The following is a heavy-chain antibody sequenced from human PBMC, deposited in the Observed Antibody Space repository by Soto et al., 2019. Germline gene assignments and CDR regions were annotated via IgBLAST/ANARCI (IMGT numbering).Heavy chain of an antibody. CDR2: IIPIFGTA. Sequence: SVKVSCKASGGTFSSYAISWVRQAPGQGLEWMGGIIPIFGTANYAQKFQGRVTITADKSTSTAYMELSSLRSEDTAVYYCARVDRQPMGELLNTYYGMDVWSQ. V-gene: IGHV1-69*06. D-gene: IGHD1-26*01. CDR3: ARVDRQPMGELLNTYYGMDV. CDR1: GGTFSSYA. J-gene: IGHJ6*02.